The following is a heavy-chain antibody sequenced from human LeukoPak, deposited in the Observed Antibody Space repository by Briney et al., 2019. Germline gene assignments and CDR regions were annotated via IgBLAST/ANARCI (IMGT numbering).Heavy chain of an antibody. D-gene: IGHD6-19*01. V-gene: IGHV3-21*01. CDR2: ISITSSYI. Sequence: PGGSLRLSCAASGFTFGSYNMNWVRQAPGKGLEWVSSISITSSYIYYADSVKGRFTISRDNAENSLYLQMNSLSAEDTAVYYCARSPDSSGWLETFDYWGQGTLVTVSS. CDR1: GFTFGSYN. J-gene: IGHJ4*02. CDR3: ARSPDSSGWLETFDY.